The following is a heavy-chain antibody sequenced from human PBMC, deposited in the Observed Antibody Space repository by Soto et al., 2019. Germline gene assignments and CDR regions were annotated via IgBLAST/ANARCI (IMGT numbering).Heavy chain of an antibody. CDR2: LYYNTHT. CDR3: ARTYCTTTSCQAHGMDV. V-gene: IGHV4-61*01. Sequence: QVQLQESGPGLVKPSETLSLTCPVSGGSVNSGSYYWTWIRQPPGKGLEWIGYLYYNTHTNYNPSLKSRVTLSVDTSKNQFSLKLSSVAAADTAVYYCARTYCTTTSCQAHGMDVWGQGTTVTVSS. CDR1: GGSVNSGSYY. D-gene: IGHD2-2*01. J-gene: IGHJ6*02.